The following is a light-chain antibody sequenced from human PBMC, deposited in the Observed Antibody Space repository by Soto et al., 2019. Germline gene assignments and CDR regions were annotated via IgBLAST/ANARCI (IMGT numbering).Light chain of an antibody. J-gene: IGKJ4*01. CDR1: LGISGY. CDR3: QQLDSYPFT. CDR2: SAS. V-gene: IGKV1-9*01. Sequence: DIQLTQSPAFLSASVGDRVTMTCRASLGISGYLAWYQQKPGKVPRLLIYSASSLQSGVPSRFSGSGSGTDFTLTISSLQPEDFASYYCQQLDSYPFTFGEGTKVEI.